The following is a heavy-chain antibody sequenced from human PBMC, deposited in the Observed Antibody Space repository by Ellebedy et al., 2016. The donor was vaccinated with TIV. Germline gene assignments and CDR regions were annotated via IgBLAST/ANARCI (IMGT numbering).Heavy chain of an antibody. Sequence: SVKVSCKASGGTFSSYANSWVRQAPGQGLEWMGGTIPMLGIANYAQKFQGRVTITADKSTSTAYMELSSLRSEDTAVYYCARILGATIWFDPWGQGSLVTVSS. V-gene: IGHV1-69*10. CDR1: GGTFSSYA. J-gene: IGHJ5*02. CDR2: TIPMLGIA. CDR3: ARILGATIWFDP. D-gene: IGHD1-26*01.